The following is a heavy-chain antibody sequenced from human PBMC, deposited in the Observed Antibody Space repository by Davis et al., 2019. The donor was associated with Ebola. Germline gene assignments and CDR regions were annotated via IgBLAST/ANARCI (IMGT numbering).Heavy chain of an antibody. CDR2: INHSGST. Sequence: MPSETLSPICAVYGGSFSGYYCSWNRQPPGKGLEWIGEINHSGSTNYNPSLKSRVTITVDTSKNQFSLKLSSVTAADTAVYYCARAYYDFWSGYSRPRHNWFDPWGQGTLVTVSS. D-gene: IGHD3-3*01. J-gene: IGHJ5*02. CDR3: ARAYYDFWSGYSRPRHNWFDP. V-gene: IGHV4-34*01. CDR1: GGSFSGYY.